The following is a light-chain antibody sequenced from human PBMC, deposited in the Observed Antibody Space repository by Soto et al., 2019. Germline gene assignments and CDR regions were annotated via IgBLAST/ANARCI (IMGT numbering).Light chain of an antibody. CDR3: QQAKNFPWT. V-gene: IGKV1-12*01. CDR1: QGISTS. CDR2: AAS. J-gene: IGKJ1*01. Sequence: DIQMTQAPLSVSASVGDRVTITCRASQGISTSLAWYQQKPGKTPKLLIYAASSLQSGDPSRFSGTGSGTDFTLTISSLQPEDFATYYCQQAKNFPWTFGQGTKVEVK.